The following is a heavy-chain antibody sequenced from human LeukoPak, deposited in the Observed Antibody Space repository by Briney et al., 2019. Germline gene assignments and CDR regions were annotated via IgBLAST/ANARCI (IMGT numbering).Heavy chain of an antibody. D-gene: IGHD5-18*01. CDR1: GDSFSGYY. J-gene: IGHJ4*02. V-gene: IGHV4-34*01. Sequence: SETLSLTCALYGDSFSGYYWCWLRQPPGKGLEWIGEINHSGSTNHNPHLKSRVTISIDTSKNQFSLKLSSVTATDTAVYYCARRGDSLKNAKYYFDDWGQGTLVTVSS. CDR2: INHSGST. CDR3: ARRGDSLKNAKYYFDD.